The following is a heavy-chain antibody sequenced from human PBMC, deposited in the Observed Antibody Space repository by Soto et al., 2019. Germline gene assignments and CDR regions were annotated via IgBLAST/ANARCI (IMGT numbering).Heavy chain of an antibody. CDR2: INAGNGNT. CDR3: ARQRSYYDSSGYYNKFTDY. V-gene: IGHV1-3*01. J-gene: IGHJ4*02. Sequence: AASVKVSCKASGYTFTSYAMHWVRQAPGQRLEWMGWINAGNGNTKYSQKFQGRVTITRDTSASTAYMELSSVTAADTAVYYCARQRSYYDSSGYYNKFTDYWGQGTLVTVSS. CDR1: GYTFTSYA. D-gene: IGHD3-22*01.